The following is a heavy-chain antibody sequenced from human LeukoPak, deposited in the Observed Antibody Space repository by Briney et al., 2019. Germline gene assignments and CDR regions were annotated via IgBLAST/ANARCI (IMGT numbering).Heavy chain of an antibody. CDR1: GYTFTGYY. CDR2: INPNSGGT. D-gene: IGHD6-19*01. V-gene: IGHV1-2*04. J-gene: IGHJ6*02. Sequence: EASVTVSCKASGYTFTGYYMHWVRQAPGQGLEWMGWINPNSGGTNYAQKFQGWATMTRDTSISTAYMELSRLRSDDTAVYYCAREASSGWYLDYYYGMDVWGQGTTVTVSS. CDR3: AREASSGWYLDYYYGMDV.